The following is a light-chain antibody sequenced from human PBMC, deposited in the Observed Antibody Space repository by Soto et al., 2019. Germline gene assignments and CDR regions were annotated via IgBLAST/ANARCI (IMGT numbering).Light chain of an antibody. J-gene: IGKJ3*01. CDR1: QSISSN. V-gene: IGKV3-15*01. CDR2: DAS. CDR3: QQYNNWPFT. Sequence: EIVMTQSPATLSVSPGERATLSCRASQSISSNLAWYQQKPGQAPSLLIYDASTRATGIPATFSGSGSGTEFTLTISSLQSEDFAVYYCQQYNNWPFTFGPGTKVDIK.